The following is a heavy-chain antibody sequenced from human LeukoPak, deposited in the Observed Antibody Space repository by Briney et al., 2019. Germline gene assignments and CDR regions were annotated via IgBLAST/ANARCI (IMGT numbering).Heavy chain of an antibody. Sequence: ASETLSLTCTVSGGSISSGVYYWSWIRQHPGKGLEWIGYIYYSGSTYYNPSLKSRVTISVDTSKNQFSLKLSSVTAADTAVYYCARDGGGMGAPYFDYWGQGTLVTVSS. J-gene: IGHJ4*02. CDR3: ARDGGGMGAPYFDY. CDR1: GGSISSGVYY. CDR2: IYYSGST. D-gene: IGHD1-26*01. V-gene: IGHV4-31*03.